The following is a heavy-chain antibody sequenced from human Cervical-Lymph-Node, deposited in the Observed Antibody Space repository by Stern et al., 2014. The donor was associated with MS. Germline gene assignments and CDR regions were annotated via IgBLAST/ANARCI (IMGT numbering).Heavy chain of an antibody. CDR3: AKEIGPYNGFDY. Sequence: VQLVESGGGVVQPGRSLGLSCAASGFTFRNYGMHWVRQAPGKGLEWLAVIWSDGRNKFYADSVKGRFSFSRDNSKNTLYLQMNSLRVEDTAVYYCAKEIGPYNGFDYWGQGTLVTVSS. J-gene: IGHJ4*02. CDR1: GFTFRNYG. D-gene: IGHD5-24*01. V-gene: IGHV3-33*06. CDR2: IWSDGRNK.